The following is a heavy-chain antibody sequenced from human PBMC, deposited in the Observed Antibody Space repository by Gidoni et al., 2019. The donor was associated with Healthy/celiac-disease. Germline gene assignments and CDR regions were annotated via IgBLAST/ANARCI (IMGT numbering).Heavy chain of an antibody. Sequence: QVQLVQSGAEVTQPGASVKVSCKVSGSTLTDLSMHWVPQEPGKGLECMGGFDPEDGETIYAQKFQGRVTMTEDTSTDTAYMELSSLRSEDTAVYYCATAYSSSWYPTYYFDYWGQGTLVTVSS. V-gene: IGHV1-24*01. CDR3: ATAYSSSWYPTYYFDY. CDR1: GSTLTDLS. CDR2: FDPEDGET. D-gene: IGHD6-13*01. J-gene: IGHJ4*02.